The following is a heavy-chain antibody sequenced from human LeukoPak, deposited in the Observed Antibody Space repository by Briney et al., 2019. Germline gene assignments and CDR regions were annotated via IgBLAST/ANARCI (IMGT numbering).Heavy chain of an antibody. D-gene: IGHD4-17*01. CDR2: IYYSGST. J-gene: IGHJ5*02. V-gene: IGHV4-59*01. CDR1: GGSISSYY. CDR3: ARQGYGDYARNWFDP. Sequence: PSETLSLTCTVSGGSISSYYWSWIRQPPGKGLEWIGYIYYSGSTNYNPSLKSRVTISVDTSKNQFSLKLSSVTAADTAVYYCARQGYGDYARNWFDPWGQGTLVTVSS.